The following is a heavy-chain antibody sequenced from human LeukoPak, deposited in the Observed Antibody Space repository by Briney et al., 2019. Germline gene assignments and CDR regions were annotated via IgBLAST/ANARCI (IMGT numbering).Heavy chain of an antibody. CDR3: ARDHNGDYLSDDAFDI. J-gene: IGHJ3*02. CDR1: GFTFSNYW. CDR2: INNDGSGT. V-gene: IGHV3-74*01. D-gene: IGHD4-17*01. Sequence: GGSLRLSCAASGFTFSNYWMHWVRQAPGKGLVWVSRINNDGSGTTYADSVKGRFTISRDNAKSTLSLQMNSLRAEDTAVYYCARDHNGDYLSDDAFDIWGQGTMVTVSS.